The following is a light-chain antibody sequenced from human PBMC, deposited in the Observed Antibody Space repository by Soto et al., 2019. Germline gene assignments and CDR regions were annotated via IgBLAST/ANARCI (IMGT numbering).Light chain of an antibody. Sequence: EIVLTQSPGTLSLSPGARVTLSCRASQSVSGRYLAWYQQRPGQAPRLLIYDASTRGTGIPDRFSGSASGTEFTLTIRRLEPEDCVVYYCQQYGTSPPRYTFGQGTKLEI. V-gene: IGKV3-20*01. CDR2: DAS. J-gene: IGKJ2*01. CDR1: QSVSGRY. CDR3: QQYGTSPPRYT.